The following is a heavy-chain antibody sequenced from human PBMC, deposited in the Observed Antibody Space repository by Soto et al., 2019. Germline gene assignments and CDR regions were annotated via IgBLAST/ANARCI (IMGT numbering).Heavy chain of an antibody. CDR3: ARVVTGLETDY. D-gene: IGHD2-15*01. J-gene: IGHJ4*02. V-gene: IGHV1-69*02. CDR1: GGTFSSYT. CDR2: IIPLLGIA. Sequence: QVQLVQSGAEVKKPGSSVKVSCKASGGTFSSYTISWVRQAPGQGLEWMGRIIPLLGIANYAQKFQGRVTITADKSTSTAYMELSSLRSEDTAVYYCARVVTGLETDYWGQGTLVTVSS.